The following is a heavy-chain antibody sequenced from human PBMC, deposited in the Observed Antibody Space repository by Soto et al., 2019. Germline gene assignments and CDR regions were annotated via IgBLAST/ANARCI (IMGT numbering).Heavy chain of an antibody. CDR3: ARNGHSFVGYFDF. V-gene: IGHV1-18*01. CDR1: GYSFTSYG. Sequence: QVQLVQSGAEVKQAGASVKVSCEASGYSFTSYGISWVRQAPGQGLEWMGWISASTGKTDYAQKFQHRVTMTTDTSTTTAYMELRSLRSDDTAVSYCARNGHSFVGYFDFWGQGALVTVSS. J-gene: IGHJ4*02. CDR2: ISASTGKT. D-gene: IGHD2-15*01.